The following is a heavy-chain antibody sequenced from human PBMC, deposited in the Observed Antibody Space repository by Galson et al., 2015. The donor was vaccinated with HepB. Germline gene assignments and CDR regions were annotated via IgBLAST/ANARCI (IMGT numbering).Heavy chain of an antibody. V-gene: IGHV4-39*02. J-gene: IGHJ3*02. Sequence: SETLSLTCTVSGGSIGSGGYYWGWIRQPPGKGLEWIGSFSYGGSTHYNPSLKSRVTISVDTSKNHFSLKLSSVTAADTAVYYCARAQAMATIQGHRAFGIWGQGTMVTVSS. CDR3: ARAQAMATIQGHRAFGI. D-gene: IGHD5-24*01. CDR2: FSYGGST. CDR1: GGSIGSGGYY.